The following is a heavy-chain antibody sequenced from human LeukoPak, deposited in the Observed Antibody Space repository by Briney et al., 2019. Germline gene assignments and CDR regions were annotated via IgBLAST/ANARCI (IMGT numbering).Heavy chain of an antibody. CDR2: INRGGNEV. Sequence: GGSLRLSCAPSGFTFSDYWMTWVRQVPGKGLEWVANINRGGNEVHYVDSVKGRFTISRDNAKNPLYLQLDSLRVEDTAVYYCARVGTWELQRVFDYWGQGTLVTVSS. V-gene: IGHV3-7*01. CDR3: ARVGTWELQRVFDY. CDR1: GFTFSDYW. J-gene: IGHJ4*02. D-gene: IGHD1-26*01.